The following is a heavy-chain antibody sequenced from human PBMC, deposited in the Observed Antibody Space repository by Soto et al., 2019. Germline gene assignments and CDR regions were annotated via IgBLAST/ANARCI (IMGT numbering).Heavy chain of an antibody. Sequence: SETLSLTCAVYGGSFSGYYWSWIRQPPGKGLEWIGEINHSGSTNYNPSLKSRVTISVDTSKNQFSLKLSSVTAADTAVYYCARGLRSSSWGFDYWGQGTLVTVSS. J-gene: IGHJ4*02. CDR3: ARGLRSSSWGFDY. V-gene: IGHV4-34*01. D-gene: IGHD6-13*01. CDR1: GGSFSGYY. CDR2: INHSGST.